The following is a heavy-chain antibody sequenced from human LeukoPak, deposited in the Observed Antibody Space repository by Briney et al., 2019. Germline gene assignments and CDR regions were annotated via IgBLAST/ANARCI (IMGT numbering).Heavy chain of an antibody. Sequence: INPSGGSTSYAQKFQGRVTITRDTSTSTVYMELSSPRSEDTAVYFCGRDASPNYSFHSRGHLDFWGQGTLVTVSS. CDR3: GRDASPNYSFHSRGHLDF. CDR2: INPSGGST. J-gene: IGHJ4*02. D-gene: IGHD3-22*01. V-gene: IGHV1-46*01.